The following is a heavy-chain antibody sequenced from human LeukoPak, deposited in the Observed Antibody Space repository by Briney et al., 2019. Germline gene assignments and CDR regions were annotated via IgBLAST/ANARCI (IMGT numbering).Heavy chain of an antibody. Sequence: PSETLSLTCTVSGGSISSHNWNWIRQPPGKGLEWIGDIYNSGSPNYNPSLKSRVTISVDTSKNQFSLKLSSVTAADTAVYYCARVDSSGYYTFFDYWGQGALVTVSS. CDR3: ARVDSSGYYTFFDY. V-gene: IGHV4-59*11. CDR2: IYNSGSP. CDR1: GGSISSHN. J-gene: IGHJ4*02. D-gene: IGHD3-22*01.